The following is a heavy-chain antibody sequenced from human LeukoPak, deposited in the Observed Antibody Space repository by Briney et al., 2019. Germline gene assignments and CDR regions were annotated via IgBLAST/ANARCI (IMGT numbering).Heavy chain of an antibody. J-gene: IGHJ4*02. V-gene: IGHV3-23*01. D-gene: IGHD3-10*01. CDR2: ISGGGGST. Sequence: GSLRLSCAASGFTFSSYAMSWVRQAPGKGLEWVSAISGGGGSTYYADSVKGRFTISRDNSKNTLYVQMNSLRAEDTAVYYCAKGHYYGSGSLDYWGQGTLVTVSS. CDR3: AKGHYYGSGSLDY. CDR1: GFTFSSYA.